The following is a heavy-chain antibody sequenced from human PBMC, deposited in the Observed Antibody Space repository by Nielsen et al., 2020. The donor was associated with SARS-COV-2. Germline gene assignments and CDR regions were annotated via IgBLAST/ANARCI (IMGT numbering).Heavy chain of an antibody. Sequence: GGSLRLSCTASGFTFGDYAMSWFRQAPGKGLEWVGFIRSKAYGGTTEYAASVKGRFTISRDDSKSIAYLQMNSLKTEDTAVYYCTREEYQLTTDFDYWGQGTLVTVSS. CDR2: IRSKAYGGTT. V-gene: IGHV3-49*03. CDR3: TREEYQLTTDFDY. D-gene: IGHD2-2*01. CDR1: GFTFGDYA. J-gene: IGHJ4*02.